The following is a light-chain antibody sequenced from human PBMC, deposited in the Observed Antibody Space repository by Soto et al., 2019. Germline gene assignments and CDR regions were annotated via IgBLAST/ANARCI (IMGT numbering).Light chain of an antibody. CDR3: QQYGSSIT. V-gene: IGKV3-20*01. Sequence: EFVLTQSPGTLSLSPLEIATVSFMASQSVSSSYLAWYQQKPGQAPRLLIYGASSRATGIPDRFSGSGSGTDFTLTISRLEPEDFAVYYCQQYGSSITFGQGTRLEI. CDR2: GAS. J-gene: IGKJ5*01. CDR1: QSVSSSY.